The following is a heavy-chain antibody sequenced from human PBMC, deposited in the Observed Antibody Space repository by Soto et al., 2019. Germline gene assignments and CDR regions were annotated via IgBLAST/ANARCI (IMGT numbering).Heavy chain of an antibody. CDR2: IYYSGST. V-gene: IGHV4-39*01. CDR3: ARGLSTFYYYCYMDV. Sequence: SETLSLTCTVSGGSISSSSYYWGWIRQPPGKGLEWIGSIYYSGSTYYNPSLKSRVTISVDTSKNQFSLKLSSVTAADTAVYYCARGLSTFYYYCYMDVWGKGTTVTVSS. D-gene: IGHD3-16*01. CDR1: GGSISSSSYY. J-gene: IGHJ6*03.